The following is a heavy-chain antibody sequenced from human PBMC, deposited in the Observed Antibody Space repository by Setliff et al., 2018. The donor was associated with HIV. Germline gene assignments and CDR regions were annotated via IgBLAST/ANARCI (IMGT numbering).Heavy chain of an antibody. CDR1: GYTLTEVS. J-gene: IGHJ4*02. V-gene: IGHV1-69*13. D-gene: IGHD2-8*01. Sequence: SVKVSCKVSGYTLTEVSIHWVRQAPGQGLEWVGGIIPVFDTTIYAQKFQGRVTITADESTSTSYMELSSLRSEDTAVYYCARTPYCTNGLCYRYYLDYRGQGTLVTVSS. CDR2: IIPVFDTT. CDR3: ARTPYCTNGLCYRYYLDY.